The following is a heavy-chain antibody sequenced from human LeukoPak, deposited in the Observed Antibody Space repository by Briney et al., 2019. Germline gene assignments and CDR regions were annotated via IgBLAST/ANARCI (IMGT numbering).Heavy chain of an antibody. J-gene: IGHJ1*01. CDR1: GFTFSSYA. CDR2: ISGSGGST. CDR3: AIDAGPYSSGWYPEYFQH. D-gene: IGHD6-19*01. Sequence: GGSLRLSCAASGFTFSSYAMSWVRQAPGKGLEWVSAISGSGGSTYYADSVKGRFTISRDNAKNSLYLQMNSLRAEDTAVYYCAIDAGPYSSGWYPEYFQHWGQGTLVTVSS. V-gene: IGHV3-23*01.